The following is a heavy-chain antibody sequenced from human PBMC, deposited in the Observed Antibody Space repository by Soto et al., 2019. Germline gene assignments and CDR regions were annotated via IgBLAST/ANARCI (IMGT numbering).Heavy chain of an antibody. CDR3: ARGGGVGVAGSAAFDM. J-gene: IGHJ3*02. CDR1: GYPVTAYY. Sequence: QLHLVQSGAVVKKPGASVTVSCSASGYPVTAYYMHWVRQAPGRGLEWMGGINPATGAAKYTQTFQGRVPMTRDTSTGTVFMELSGLTSWDTAVFYCARGGGVGVAGSAAFDMWGQGTLVTVSS. D-gene: IGHD3-3*01. CDR2: INPATGAA. V-gene: IGHV1-2*02.